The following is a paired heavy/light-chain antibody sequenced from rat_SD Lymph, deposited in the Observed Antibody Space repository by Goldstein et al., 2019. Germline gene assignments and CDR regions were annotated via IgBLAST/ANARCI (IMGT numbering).Heavy chain of an antibody. J-gene: IGHJ4*01. D-gene: IGHD1-6*01. CDR3: TRWMYTTDYYYGVMDA. CDR1: GFSLTSNS. V-gene: IGHV2-1*01. Sequence: QVQLKESGPGLVQPSQTLSLTCTVSGFSLTSNSVHWVRQPPGKGLEWVGAIWSGGSTDYNSALKSRLSISRDTSKSQVFLKMNSLQTEDTAIYFCTRWMYTTDYYYGVMDAWGQGASVTVSS. CDR2: IWSGGST.
Light chain of an antibody. J-gene: IGKJ1*01. CDR2: GAS. CDR1: ESVSTG. CDR3: QQSWNDPT. V-gene: IGKV3S10*01. Sequence: DTVLTQSPALAVSPGERVTISCRASESVSTGMHWYQQKPGQQPKLLIYGASNLESGVPARFSGSGSGTDFTLTIDPVEADDTATYFCQQSWNDPTFGGGTKLELK.